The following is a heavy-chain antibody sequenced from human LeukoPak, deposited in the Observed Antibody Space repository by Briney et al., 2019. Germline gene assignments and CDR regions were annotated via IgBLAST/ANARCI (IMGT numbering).Heavy chain of an antibody. CDR3: ARGGYSSSSYFYYYMDV. D-gene: IGHD6-6*01. CDR2: ISSSSSNI. J-gene: IGHJ6*03. V-gene: IGHV3-21*06. CDR1: GLTFSSYW. Sequence: AGGSLRLSCAASGLTFSSYWMSWVRQAPGKGLEWVSYISSSSSNIYDADSMKGRFTLSRDNTKNSLYLQMNSLRDEDTAVYYCARGGYSSSSYFYYYMDVWGKGTTVTVSS.